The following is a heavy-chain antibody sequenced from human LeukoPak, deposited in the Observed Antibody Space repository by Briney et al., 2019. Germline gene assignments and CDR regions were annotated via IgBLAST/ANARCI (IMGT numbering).Heavy chain of an antibody. CDR3: VKGFHFDW. CDR1: GFIVSSSY. CDR2: IYSGGTT. Sequence: GGSLRLSCAVSGFIVSSSYISWVRQAPGKGLEWVSAIYSGGTTYYADSVKGRFTISRDTSKNTLYLQMDNLRVEDTAVYYCVKGFHFDWWGQGTLVIVSS. V-gene: IGHV3-53*01. J-gene: IGHJ4*02.